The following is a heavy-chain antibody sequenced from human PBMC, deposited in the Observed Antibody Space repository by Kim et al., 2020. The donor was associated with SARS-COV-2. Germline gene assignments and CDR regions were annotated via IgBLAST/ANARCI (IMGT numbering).Heavy chain of an antibody. Sequence: GGSLRLSCAASGFTFINYAMTWVRQAPGKGLEWVSSIRNSGGITNSADAVKGRCTITRANEKKTLTLQMNSMRGEDTAIYYCANDLGGSYDILGGSDYWG. D-gene: IGHD3-9*01. CDR1: GFTFINYA. CDR2: IRNSGGIT. CDR3: ANDLGGSYDILGGSDY. J-gene: IGHJ4*01. V-gene: IGHV3-23*01.